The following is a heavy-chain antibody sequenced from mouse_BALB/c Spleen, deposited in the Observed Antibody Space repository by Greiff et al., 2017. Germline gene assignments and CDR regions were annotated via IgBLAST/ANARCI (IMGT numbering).Heavy chain of an antibody. V-gene: IGHV3-2*02. Sequence: EVKLVESGPGLVKPSQSLSLTCTVTGYSITSDYAWNWIRQFPGNKLEWMGYISYSGSTSYNPSLKSRISITRDTSKNQFFLQLNSVTTEDTATYYCAKIYYGNGNWYFDVWGAGTTVTVSS. D-gene: IGHD2-1*01. CDR1: GYSITSDYA. J-gene: IGHJ1*01. CDR2: ISYSGST. CDR3: AKIYYGNGNWYFDV.